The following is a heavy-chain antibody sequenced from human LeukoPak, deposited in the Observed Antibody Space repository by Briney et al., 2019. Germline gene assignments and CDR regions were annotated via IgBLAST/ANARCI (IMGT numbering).Heavy chain of an antibody. CDR1: GFTFSYYS. Sequence: GGSLRLSCAASGFTFSYYSMNWVRQAPGKGLEWVSSISSSSSYIYYADSVKGRFTISTDNATNSLYLQMNSLRAEDTAVYYCARGHRGSYVDYWGQGTLVTVSS. CDR3: ARGHRGSYVDY. V-gene: IGHV3-21*01. J-gene: IGHJ4*02. D-gene: IGHD1-26*01. CDR2: ISSSSSYI.